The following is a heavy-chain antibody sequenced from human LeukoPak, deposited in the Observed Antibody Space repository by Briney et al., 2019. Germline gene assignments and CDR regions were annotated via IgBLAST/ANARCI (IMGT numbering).Heavy chain of an antibody. D-gene: IGHD5-18*01. V-gene: IGHV3-23*01. CDR3: AKQYSYGYYYFDY. Sequence: XXVXXXXXXGLEWVXXISGSGGSTYYADSVKGRFTISRDNSKNTLYLQMNSLRAEDTAVYYCAKQYSYGYYYFDYWGQGTLVTVSS. J-gene: IGHJ4*02. CDR2: ISGSGGST.